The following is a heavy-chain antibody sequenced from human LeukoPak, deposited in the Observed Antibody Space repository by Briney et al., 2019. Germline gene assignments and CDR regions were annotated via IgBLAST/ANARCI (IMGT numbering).Heavy chain of an antibody. CDR3: AGRTYYYDSSGSSTTEYFQH. Sequence: TFSSYAMSWVRQPPGKGLEWIGSIYYSGSTYYNPSLKSRVTISVDTSKNQFSLKLSSVTAADTAVYYCAGRTYYYDSSGSSTTEYFQHWGQGTLVTVSS. CDR2: IYYSGST. V-gene: IGHV4-39*01. J-gene: IGHJ1*01. D-gene: IGHD3-22*01. CDR1: TFSSYA.